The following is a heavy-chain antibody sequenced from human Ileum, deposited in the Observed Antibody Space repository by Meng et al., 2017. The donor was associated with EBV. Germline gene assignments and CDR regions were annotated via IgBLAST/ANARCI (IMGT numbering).Heavy chain of an antibody. Sequence: QGQLVKSGAEVKNPGASVKVSCKASGYTFTGYYIHWVRQAPGQGLEWMGRINGNSGGTDYARKFRGRVTMTRDTSISTAYMELSGLRSDDTAIYYCARDQYYASGTKDYWGQGTLVTVSS. V-gene: IGHV1-2*06. CDR1: GYTFTGYY. J-gene: IGHJ4*02. D-gene: IGHD3-10*01. CDR3: ARDQYYASGTKDY. CDR2: INGNSGGT.